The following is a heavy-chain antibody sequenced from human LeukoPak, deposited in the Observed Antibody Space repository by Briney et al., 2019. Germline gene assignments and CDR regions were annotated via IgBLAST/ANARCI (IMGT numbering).Heavy chain of an antibody. J-gene: IGHJ5*02. Sequence: GESLKISCKGSGYSFTYYWIGWVRQMPGKGLEWMGIIYPGDSDTRYSPSFQGQVTISADKSTSTAYLQWSSLKASDTAMYYCARLWISRDYGDYRNNWFDPWGQGTLVTVSS. D-gene: IGHD4-17*01. CDR2: IYPGDSDT. V-gene: IGHV5-51*01. CDR1: GYSFTYYW. CDR3: ARLWISRDYGDYRNNWFDP.